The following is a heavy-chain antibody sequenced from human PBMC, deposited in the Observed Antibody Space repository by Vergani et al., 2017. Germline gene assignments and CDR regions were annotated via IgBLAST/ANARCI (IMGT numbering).Heavy chain of an antibody. V-gene: IGHV3-23*01. CDR2: VSGSSATP. D-gene: IGHD2-15*01. CDR1: GFSFPGYA. J-gene: IGHJ6*02. CDR3: ARGEIGYCSGGSCYGYYYYGMDV. Sequence: EVQLLESGGGLVQPGGSLRLSCEASGFSFPGYAMSWVRQAPGKGLEWVSSVSGSSATPYYADSVKGRFTISRDNAKNSLYLQMNSLRAEDTAVYYCARGEIGYCSGGSCYGYYYYGMDVWGQGTTVTVSS.